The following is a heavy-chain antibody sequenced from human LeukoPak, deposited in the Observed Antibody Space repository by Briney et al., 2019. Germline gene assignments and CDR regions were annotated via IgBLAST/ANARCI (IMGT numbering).Heavy chain of an antibody. V-gene: IGHV3-23*01. CDR2: ISGSGGST. D-gene: IGHD5-18*01. CDR1: GFTFSSYA. Sequence: PGGSLRLSCAASGFTFSSYAMSWVRQAPGKGLEWVSAISGSGGSTYYADSVKGRFTISRDNSKNTLYLQMNSLRAEDTAVYYCAKVSAMVLDYYYGMDVWGQGTTVTVSS. J-gene: IGHJ6*02. CDR3: AKVSAMVLDYYYGMDV.